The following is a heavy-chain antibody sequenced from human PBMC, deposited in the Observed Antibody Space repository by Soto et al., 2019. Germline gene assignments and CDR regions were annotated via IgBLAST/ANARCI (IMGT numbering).Heavy chain of an antibody. CDR1: GDSITNNY. Sequence: SETLSLTCTVSGDSITNNYWSWIRQPAGKGLEWIGRIYSSGSTNYNPSLKSRVTMSVDKSKNKFSLKLSYVTAADTAVYYCARDSGSYYLGPYWGRGTLVTVSS. D-gene: IGHD1-26*01. CDR3: ARDSGSYYLGPY. CDR2: IYSSGST. V-gene: IGHV4-4*07. J-gene: IGHJ4*01.